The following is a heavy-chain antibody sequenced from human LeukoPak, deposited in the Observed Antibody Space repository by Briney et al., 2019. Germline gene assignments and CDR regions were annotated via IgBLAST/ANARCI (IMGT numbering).Heavy chain of an antibody. J-gene: IGHJ4*02. D-gene: IGHD4-23*01. CDR3: ARTEGPGGNSDY. CDR1: GYTFTSYG. Sequence: ASMKVSCKASGYTFTSYGISWVRQAPGQGLEWMGWISAYNGNANYAQKLQGRVTMTTDTSTSTAYMELRSLRSDDTAVYYCARTEGPGGNSDYWGQGTLVTVSS. V-gene: IGHV1-18*01. CDR2: ISAYNGNA.